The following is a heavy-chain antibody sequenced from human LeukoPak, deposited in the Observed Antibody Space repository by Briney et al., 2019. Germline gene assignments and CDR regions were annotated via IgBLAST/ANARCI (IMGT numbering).Heavy chain of an antibody. CDR2: IYTSGST. CDR1: GGSISSGSYY. D-gene: IGHD3-9*01. CDR3: ASKPVGYTIFGA. V-gene: IGHV4-61*02. Sequence: SQTLSLTCTVSGGSISSGSYYWSWIRQPAGKGLEWIGRIYTSGSTNYNPSLKSRVTISVDTSKNQFSLKLSSVTAADTAVYYCASKPVGYTIFGAWGKGTTVTVSS. J-gene: IGHJ6*04.